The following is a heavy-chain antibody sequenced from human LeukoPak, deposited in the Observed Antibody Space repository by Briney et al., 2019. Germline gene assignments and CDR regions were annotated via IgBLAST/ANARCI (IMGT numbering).Heavy chain of an antibody. CDR3: ASPWDIVVVPASAGDAFGI. CDR2: IYYSGST. CDR1: GASISSSSYY. D-gene: IGHD2-2*01. V-gene: IGHV4-39*01. J-gene: IGHJ3*02. Sequence: PSETLSLTCTVSGASISSSSYYWGWIRQPPGKGLEWIGSIYYSGSTYYNPSLKSRVTISVDTSKNQFSLKLSSVTAADTAVYYCASPWDIVVVPASAGDAFGIWGQGTMVTVSS.